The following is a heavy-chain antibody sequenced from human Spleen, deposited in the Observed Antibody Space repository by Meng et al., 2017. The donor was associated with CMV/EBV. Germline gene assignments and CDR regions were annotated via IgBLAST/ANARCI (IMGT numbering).Heavy chain of an antibody. CDR3: ARDFREVVAARTYDYGDSGAY. Sequence: DGSNPHYADSVKGRFTISRDNSKNTLYLQMNSLRAEDTAVYYCARDFREVVAARTYDYGDSGAYWGQGTLVTVSS. J-gene: IGHJ4*02. CDR2: DGSNP. D-gene: IGHD4-17*01. V-gene: IGHV3-30*03.